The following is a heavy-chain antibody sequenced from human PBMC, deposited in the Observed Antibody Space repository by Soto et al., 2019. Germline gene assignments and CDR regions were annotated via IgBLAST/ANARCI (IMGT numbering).Heavy chain of an antibody. CDR3: ASLGGHLGSPTQNYFDY. D-gene: IGHD3-10*01. Sequence: GASVKVSCKASGGTFSSYAISWVRQAPGQGLEWMGGIIPIFGTANYAQKFQGRVTIAADESTSTAYMELSSLRSEDTAVYYCASLGGHLGSPTQNYFDYWGQGTLVTAPQ. CDR1: GGTFSSYA. CDR2: IIPIFGTA. V-gene: IGHV1-69*13. J-gene: IGHJ4*02.